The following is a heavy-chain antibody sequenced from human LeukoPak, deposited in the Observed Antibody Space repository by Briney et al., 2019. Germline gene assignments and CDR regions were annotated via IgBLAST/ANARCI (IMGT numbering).Heavy chain of an antibody. V-gene: IGHV4-61*01. Sequence: SETLSLTCTVSGVSVSSGSYYWSWIRQPPGKGLEWIGYTHYSGSTSYNPSLKSRVTISVDTSKNQFSLKLTSVTAADTAVYYCARGYSGSYGRFDYWGQGTLVTVSS. J-gene: IGHJ4*02. CDR2: THYSGST. D-gene: IGHD1-26*01. CDR3: ARGYSGSYGRFDY. CDR1: GVSVSSGSYY.